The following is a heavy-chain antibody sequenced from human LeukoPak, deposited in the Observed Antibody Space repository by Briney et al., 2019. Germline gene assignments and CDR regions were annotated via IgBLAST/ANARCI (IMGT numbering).Heavy chain of an antibody. J-gene: IGHJ4*02. Sequence: GGSLRLSCAASGFNFSCYGMHWVRQAPGKGLEWVTFIRFDGSNKYYADSVKGRFTISRDNSKSMLYLEMNSLRAEDTAVYYCAKDSIKRLPMVRGVPDYWGRGALVTVSS. D-gene: IGHD3-10*01. V-gene: IGHV3-30*02. CDR2: IRFDGSNK. CDR3: AKDSIKRLPMVRGVPDY. CDR1: GFNFSCYG.